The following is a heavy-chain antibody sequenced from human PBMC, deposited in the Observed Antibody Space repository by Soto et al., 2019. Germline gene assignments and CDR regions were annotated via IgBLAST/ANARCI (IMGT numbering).Heavy chain of an antibody. CDR2: IYPGDSDT. V-gene: IGHV5-51*01. CDR3: ARYRAVADGDYYYYYGMDV. J-gene: IGHJ6*02. D-gene: IGHD6-19*01. CDR1: GYSFTSYW. Sequence: GESLKISCKGPGYSFTSYWIGWERQMPGKGLEWIGIIYPGDSDTRYSPSFQGQVTISADKSISTAYLQWSSLKASDTAMYYCARYRAVADGDYYYYYGMDVWGQGTTVTVSS.